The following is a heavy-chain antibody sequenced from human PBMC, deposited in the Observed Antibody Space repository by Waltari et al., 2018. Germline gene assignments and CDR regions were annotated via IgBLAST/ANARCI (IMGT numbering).Heavy chain of an antibody. V-gene: IGHV3-30-3*01. CDR3: ARGPKRTFDY. CDR1: GFTFSSYA. CDR2: ISYDGSNK. Sequence: QVQLVESGGGVVQPGRSLRLSCAASGFTFSSYAMHWVRQAPGKGLEWVAVISYDGSNKYYADSVKGRFTISRDNSKNTLYLQMNSLRAEDTAVYYCARGPKRTFDYWGQGTLVTVSS. J-gene: IGHJ4*02.